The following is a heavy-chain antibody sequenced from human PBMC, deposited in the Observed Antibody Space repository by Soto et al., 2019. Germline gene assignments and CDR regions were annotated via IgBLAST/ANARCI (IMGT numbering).Heavy chain of an antibody. J-gene: IGHJ6*02. CDR3: ASSSPYYYYYGMDV. V-gene: IGHV3-48*02. CDR1: GFTFSSYT. Sequence: GGSLRPSCAASGFTFSSYTMNWVRQAPGQGLEWVSYTSSSSSTIYYADSVKGRFTLSRDNAKHSMYLQMNSLRDEDTAVYYCASSSPYYYYYGMDVWGQGTTVTVSS. CDR2: TSSSSSTI.